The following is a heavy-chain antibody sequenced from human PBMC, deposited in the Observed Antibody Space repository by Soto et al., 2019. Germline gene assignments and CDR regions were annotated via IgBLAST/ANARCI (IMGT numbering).Heavy chain of an antibody. CDR2: ISAYNGLT. J-gene: IGHJ5*02. CDR3: ARRHYGEGSTRFDP. CDR1: GYPFTSYG. Sequence: QVQLVQSGAEVKKPGASVKVSCKASGYPFTSYGISWVRQAPGQGLEWVGWISAYNGLTRYAQSLQGRVTMTTDSSRTTAYRERRSLTSDDTAVYYCARRHYGEGSTRFDPWGQGTLVTVSS. V-gene: IGHV1-18*01. D-gene: IGHD4-17*01.